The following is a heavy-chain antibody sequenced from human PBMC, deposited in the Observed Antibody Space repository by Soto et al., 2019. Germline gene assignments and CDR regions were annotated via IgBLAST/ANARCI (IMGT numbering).Heavy chain of an antibody. V-gene: IGHV3-23*01. J-gene: IGHJ4*02. CDR2: ISGSGGRT. CDR1: GFTFSSYA. Sequence: EVQLLESGGGLVQPGGSLRLSCAASGFTFSSYAMSWVRQAPGKGLEWVSAISGSGGRTYYADSVKGRFTISRDNSKNTLDLHMNSMRVEDTAVYYCAKKGYDYIWGSYRYNYRFAFWGQGNPGNVSS. D-gene: IGHD3-16*02. CDR3: AKKGYDYIWGSYRYNYRFAF.